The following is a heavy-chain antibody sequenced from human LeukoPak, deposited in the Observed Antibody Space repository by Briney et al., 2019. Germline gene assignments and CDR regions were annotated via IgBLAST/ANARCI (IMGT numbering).Heavy chain of an antibody. J-gene: IGHJ5*02. V-gene: IGHV4-34*01. CDR1: GGSFSGYY. CDR3: ARCDMITFGGVIVIPVAQNWFDP. Sequence: SETLSLTCAVYGGSFSGYYCSWIRQPPGKGLEWIGEINHSGSTNYNPSLKSRVTISVDTSKNQFSLKLSSVTAADTAVYYCARCDMITFGGVIVIPVAQNWFDPWGQGTLVTVSS. D-gene: IGHD3-16*02. CDR2: INHSGST.